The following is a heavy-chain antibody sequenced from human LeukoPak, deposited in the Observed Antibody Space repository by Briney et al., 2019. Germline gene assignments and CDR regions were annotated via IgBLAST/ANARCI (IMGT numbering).Heavy chain of an antibody. CDR3: AREPVTTFYYFDY. V-gene: IGHV4-34*01. CDR2: INHSGST. CDR1: GGSFSGYY. D-gene: IGHD4-17*01. Sequence: SETLSLTCAVYGGSFSGYYWSWIRQPPGKGLEWIGEINHSGSTNYNPSLKGRVTISVDTSKNQFSLKLSSVTAADTAVYYCAREPVTTFYYFDYWGQGTLVTVSS. J-gene: IGHJ4*02.